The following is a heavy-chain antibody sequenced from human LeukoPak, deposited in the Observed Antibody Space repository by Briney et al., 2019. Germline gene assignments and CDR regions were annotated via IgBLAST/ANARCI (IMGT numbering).Heavy chain of an antibody. D-gene: IGHD5-18*01. CDR3: ARQGYSYGYDY. CDR2: IYPGSDI. CDR1: GYSFTSWW. V-gene: IGHV5-51*01. Sequence: GESLKISCEVSGYSFTSWWIGWVRQMPGKGLEWMGIIYPGSDIKYSPSFQGQVTISADKSISTAYLQWSSLKASDTAMYYRARQGYSYGYDYWGQGTLVTVSS. J-gene: IGHJ4*02.